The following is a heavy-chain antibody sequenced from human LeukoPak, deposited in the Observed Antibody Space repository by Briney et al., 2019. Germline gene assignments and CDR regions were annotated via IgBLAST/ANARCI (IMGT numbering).Heavy chain of an antibody. Sequence: SQTLSLTCTVSGDSINTGGYYCTWIRKHPGKGLEWIGYIYSSGRTYYNPSLKSRVTISADASKSQFSLNLRSVTAADTAVYYCARDYYASGPLFMGVWGQGTTVTVSS. CDR1: GDSINTGGYY. CDR3: ARDYYASGPLFMGV. CDR2: IYSSGRT. J-gene: IGHJ6*02. D-gene: IGHD3-10*01. V-gene: IGHV4-31*03.